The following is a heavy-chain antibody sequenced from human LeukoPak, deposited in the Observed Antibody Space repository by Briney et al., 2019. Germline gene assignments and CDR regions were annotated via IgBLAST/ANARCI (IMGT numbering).Heavy chain of an antibody. CDR1: GYTFTGYY. CDR2: INPNSGGT. CDR3: AGLHYCSSTSCPSIDY. J-gene: IGHJ4*02. D-gene: IGHD2-2*01. V-gene: IGHV1-2*02. Sequence: ASVKVSCKASGYTFTGYYMHWVRQAPGQGLEWMGWINPNSGGTNYAQKFQGRVTMTRDTSISTAYMELSRLRSDDTAVYYCAGLHYCSSTSCPSIDYWGQGILVTVSS.